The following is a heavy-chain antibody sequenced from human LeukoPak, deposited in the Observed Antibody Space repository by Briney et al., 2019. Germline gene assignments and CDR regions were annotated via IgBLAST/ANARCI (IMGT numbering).Heavy chain of an antibody. D-gene: IGHD6-19*01. Sequence: GSLRLSCAASGFTFSSYAMSWVRQAPGKGLEWVSAISGRGGSTHYADSVKGRFTISRDNSKNTLYLQMNSLRAEDTAVYYCAKVGGWYRVDYWGQGTLVTVSS. CDR1: GFTFSSYA. V-gene: IGHV3-23*01. J-gene: IGHJ4*02. CDR2: ISGRGGST. CDR3: AKVGGWYRVDY.